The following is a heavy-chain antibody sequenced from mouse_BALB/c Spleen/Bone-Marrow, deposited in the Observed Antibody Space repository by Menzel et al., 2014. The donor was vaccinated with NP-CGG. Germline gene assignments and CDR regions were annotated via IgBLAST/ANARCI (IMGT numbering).Heavy chain of an antibody. V-gene: IGHV1-80*01. CDR3: ARFATGSFAY. CDR1: GYVFTDYW. J-gene: IGHJ3*01. Sequence: VKLVESGAELVRPGSSVKISCKASGYVFTDYWMNWLRQRPGQGLEWIGQIFPVNADTNYKANFKDKVTLTADKSSTPAYMQLNSLTSEGSAVYFCARFATGSFAYWGQGALVTVSA. CDR2: IFPVNADT. D-gene: IGHD1-1*01.